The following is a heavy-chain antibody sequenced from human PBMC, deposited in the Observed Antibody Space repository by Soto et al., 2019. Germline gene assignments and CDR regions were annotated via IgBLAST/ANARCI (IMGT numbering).Heavy chain of an antibody. V-gene: IGHV1-46*01. CDR3: ARGPATAPDAY. CDR2: INPSGGTT. CDR1: GYIFTSYY. Sequence: QVQLAQSGTEVKKPGASVKVSCKTSGYIFTSYYIHWVRQAPGQGLEWMGIINPSGGTTTYAQKFQGRVTMPRDTSTSTVYMELSSQRSEDTAVYYCARGPATAPDAYWGLGTLVTVSS. D-gene: IGHD2-2*01. J-gene: IGHJ4*02.